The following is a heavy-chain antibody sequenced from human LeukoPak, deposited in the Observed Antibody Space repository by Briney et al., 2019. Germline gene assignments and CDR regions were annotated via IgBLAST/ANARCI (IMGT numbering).Heavy chain of an antibody. D-gene: IGHD6-6*01. CDR1: GGSFSGYY. Sequence: SETLSLTCAVYGGSFSGYYWSWIRQPPGKGLEWIGGINHSGSTNYNPSLKSRVTISVDTSKNQFSLKLSSVTAADTAVYYCARGRMAARLNYYYYMDVWGKGTTVTVSS. CDR2: INHSGST. J-gene: IGHJ6*03. V-gene: IGHV4-34*01. CDR3: ARGRMAARLNYYYYMDV.